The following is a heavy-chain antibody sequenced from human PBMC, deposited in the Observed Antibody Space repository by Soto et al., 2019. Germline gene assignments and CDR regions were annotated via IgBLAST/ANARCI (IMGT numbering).Heavy chain of an antibody. CDR3: AKREYWGRGHFDY. CDR1: GFTFSSYA. D-gene: IGHD7-27*01. V-gene: IGHV3-23*01. J-gene: IGHJ4*02. CDR2: ISGSGGST. Sequence: PGGSLRLSCAASGFTFSSYAMSWVRQAPGKGLEWVSVISGSGGSTYYADSVKGRFTISRDNSKNTLYLQMNSLRAEDTAVYYCAKREYWGRGHFDYWGQGTLVTVSS.